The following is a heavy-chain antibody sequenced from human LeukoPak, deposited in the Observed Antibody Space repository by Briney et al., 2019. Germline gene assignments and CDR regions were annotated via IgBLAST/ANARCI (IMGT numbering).Heavy chain of an antibody. D-gene: IGHD3-10*01. Sequence: GRIIPILRIANYAQKFQGRVTITADESTGTAYMELNSLRSEDTAVYYCARGSGSYYWYFDLWGSGTLVTVSS. J-gene: IGHJ2*01. CDR2: IIPILRIA. CDR3: ARGSGSYYWYFDL. V-gene: IGHV1-69*02.